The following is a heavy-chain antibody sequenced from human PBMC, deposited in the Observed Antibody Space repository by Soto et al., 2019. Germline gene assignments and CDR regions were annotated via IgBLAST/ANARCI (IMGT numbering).Heavy chain of an antibody. CDR3: AKGRDTALAFDY. D-gene: IGHD5-18*01. Sequence: PGGSLRLSCAASGFTFSSYGMHWVRQAPGKGLEWVAVISYDGSNKYYADSVKGRFTISRDNSKNTLYLQMNSLRAEDTAVYYCAKGRDTALAFDYWGQGTLVTVSS. J-gene: IGHJ4*02. CDR2: ISYDGSNK. V-gene: IGHV3-30*18. CDR1: GFTFSSYG.